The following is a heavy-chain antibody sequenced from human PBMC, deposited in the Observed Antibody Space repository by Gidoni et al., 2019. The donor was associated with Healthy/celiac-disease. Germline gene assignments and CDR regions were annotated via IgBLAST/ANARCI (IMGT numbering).Heavy chain of an antibody. CDR2: IYPGASDT. V-gene: IGHV5-51*01. J-gene: IGHJ3*02. CDR1: GYSFTRDW. D-gene: IGHD3-22*01. CDR3: ARHHSLGGYVLLGAFDI. Sequence: EVQLVQSGAEVKKPGESLKISCKGSGYSFTRDWLGWGRQMPGKGLEWMGIIYPGASDTRYTPSCQGQVTISADKSIRTADLRWSRLKASDTAMYYCARHHSLGGYVLLGAFDIWGQGTMVTVSS.